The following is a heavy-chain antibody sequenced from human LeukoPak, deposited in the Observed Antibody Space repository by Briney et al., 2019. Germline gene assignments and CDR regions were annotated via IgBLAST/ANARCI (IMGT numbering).Heavy chain of an antibody. Sequence: ASVKVSCKASGYTFTSYYTHWVRQAPGQGLEWMGIINPSGGSTSYAQKLQGRVTMTRDTSTSTVYMELSSLRSEDTAVYYCARQAIAAAGNVNGVDYWGQGTLVTVSS. CDR2: INPSGGST. CDR3: ARQAIAAAGNVNGVDY. CDR1: GYTFTSYY. D-gene: IGHD6-13*01. J-gene: IGHJ4*02. V-gene: IGHV1-46*01.